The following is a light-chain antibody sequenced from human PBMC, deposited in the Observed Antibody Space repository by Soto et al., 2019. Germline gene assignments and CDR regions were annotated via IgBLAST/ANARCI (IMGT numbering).Light chain of an antibody. CDR2: GAS. CDR1: QSLTNSF. J-gene: IGKJ4*01. V-gene: IGKV3-20*01. Sequence: EILLTQSPGTLSLSPGDRATLSCRASQSLTNSFLAWYQQQPGQAPRLLISGASIRATDIPDRFSGSGSGTDFTRTISRLEPEDFAVYFCQQYGRLPLSFGGGTKVEIK. CDR3: QQYGRLPLS.